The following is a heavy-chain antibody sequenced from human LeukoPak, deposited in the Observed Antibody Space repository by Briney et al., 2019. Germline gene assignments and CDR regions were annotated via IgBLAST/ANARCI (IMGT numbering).Heavy chain of an antibody. Sequence: GESLKISCQGSGYSFTTYWIGWVRQMPGKGLEWMGIIYPGDSDTRYSPSSQGQVTISADKSISTAYLQWSSLKASDTAMYYRARAGLDAFDIWGQGTMVTVSS. CDR2: IYPGDSDT. J-gene: IGHJ3*02. V-gene: IGHV5-51*01. CDR3: ARAGLDAFDI. CDR1: GYSFTTYW.